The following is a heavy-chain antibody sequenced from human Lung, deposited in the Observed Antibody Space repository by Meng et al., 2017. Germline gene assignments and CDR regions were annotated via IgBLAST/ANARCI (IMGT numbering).Heavy chain of an antibody. V-gene: IGHV4-34*01. CDR2: INHSGST. D-gene: IGHD4-11*01. Sequence: QVHLQQWGAGLLKPSETLSLTCVVSGGSFSDYYWSWIRQPLGKGLEWIGEINHSGSTNYNPSLESRATISVDTSQNNLSLKLSSVTAADSAVYYCARGPTTMAHDFDYWGQGTLVTVSS. CDR1: GGSFSDYY. CDR3: ARGPTTMAHDFDY. J-gene: IGHJ4*02.